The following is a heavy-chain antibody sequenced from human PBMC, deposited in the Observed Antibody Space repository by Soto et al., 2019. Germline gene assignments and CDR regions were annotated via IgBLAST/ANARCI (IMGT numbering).Heavy chain of an antibody. CDR3: AKGSSRYYDTFDY. J-gene: IGHJ4*02. CDR1: GFTFSSYS. V-gene: IGHV3-23*01. D-gene: IGHD3-22*01. Sequence: GGSLRLSCAASGFTFSSYSIYWVRQAPGKGLEWVSGISGSGSGTYYADSVKGRFTISRDNSKNTLYLQMNSLRAEDTAVYYCAKGSSRYYDTFDYWGQGTLVTVSS. CDR2: ISGSGSGT.